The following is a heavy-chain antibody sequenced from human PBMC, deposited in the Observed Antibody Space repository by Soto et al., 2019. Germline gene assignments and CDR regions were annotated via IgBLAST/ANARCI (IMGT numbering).Heavy chain of an antibody. V-gene: IGHV3-23*01. D-gene: IGHD2-2*01. J-gene: IGHJ4*02. Sequence: GGSLRLSCAASGFTFSSYAMSWVRQAPGKGLEWVSAISGSGGSTYYTDSVKGRFTISRDNSKNTLYLQMNSLRAEDTAVYYCAKSGPGMKLGYCSSTSCYAFDYWGQGTLVTVSS. CDR3: AKSGPGMKLGYCSSTSCYAFDY. CDR2: ISGSGGST. CDR1: GFTFSSYA.